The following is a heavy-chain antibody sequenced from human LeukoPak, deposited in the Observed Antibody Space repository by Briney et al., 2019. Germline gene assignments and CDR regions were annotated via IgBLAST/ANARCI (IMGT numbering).Heavy chain of an antibody. J-gene: IGHJ4*02. D-gene: IGHD4-23*01. CDR3: ARAQDYGGNLLDY. CDR2: IYYSGST. Sequence: SETLSLTCTVSGGSISSYYWSWIRQPPGKGLEWIGYIYYSGSTNYNPSLKSRVIILVDTSKNQFSLKLSSVTAADTAVYYCARAQDYGGNLLDYWGQGTLVTVSS. CDR1: GGSISSYY. V-gene: IGHV4-59*01.